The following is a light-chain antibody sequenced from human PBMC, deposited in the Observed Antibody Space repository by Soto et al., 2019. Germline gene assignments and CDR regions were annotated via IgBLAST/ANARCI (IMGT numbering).Light chain of an antibody. CDR1: SSDIGAYNY. J-gene: IGLJ2*01. V-gene: IGLV2-14*03. Sequence: QSALTQPASVSESPGQSITISCTGTSSDIGAYNYVSWYQHHPGKAPKLMIYDVSNRPSGVSNRFSGSRSGNTASLTISGLQAEDEADYYCSSYSSSIAVIFGGGTKRTVL. CDR2: DVS. CDR3: SSYSSSIAVI.